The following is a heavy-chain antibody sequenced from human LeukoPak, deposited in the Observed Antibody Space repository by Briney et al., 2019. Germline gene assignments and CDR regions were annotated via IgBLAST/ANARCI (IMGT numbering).Heavy chain of an antibody. CDR2: IRNKANSYET. V-gene: IGHV3-73*01. CDR3: TRPDYGDYDY. D-gene: IGHD4-17*01. CDR1: GFTFSGSA. Sequence: QPGGSLRLSCAASGFTFSGSAMHWVRQASGKGLEWVGRIRNKANSYETAYAASVKGRFTISRDDSKNTAYLQMNSLKTEDTAVYYCTRPDYGDYDYWGQGTLVTVSS. J-gene: IGHJ4*02.